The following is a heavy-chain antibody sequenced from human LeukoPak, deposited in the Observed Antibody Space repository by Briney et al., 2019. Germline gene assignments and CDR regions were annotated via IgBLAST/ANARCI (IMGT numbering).Heavy chain of an antibody. V-gene: IGHV4-38-2*02. Sequence: SETLSLTCTVSGYSISSGYYWGWIRQPQGKGLEWIGSIYHSGSTYYNPSLKSRVTISVDTSKNQFSLKLSSVTAADTAVYYCARGMVRGDYNWFDPWGQGTLVTVSS. CDR2: IYHSGST. D-gene: IGHD3-10*01. CDR1: GYSISSGYY. J-gene: IGHJ5*02. CDR3: ARGMVRGDYNWFDP.